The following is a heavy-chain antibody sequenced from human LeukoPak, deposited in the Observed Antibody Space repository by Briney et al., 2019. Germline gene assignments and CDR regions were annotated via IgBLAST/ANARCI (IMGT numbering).Heavy chain of an antibody. CDR2: IIPIFGTA. J-gene: IGHJ4*02. Sequence: ASVKVSCKASGGTFSGYAISWVRRAPGQGLEWMGGIIPIFGTANYAQKFQGRVTITADESTSTAYMELSSLRSEDTAVYYCARVSPNTVTTLQYFDYWGQGTLVTVSS. D-gene: IGHD4-17*01. V-gene: IGHV1-69*13. CDR1: GGTFSGYA. CDR3: ARVSPNTVTTLQYFDY.